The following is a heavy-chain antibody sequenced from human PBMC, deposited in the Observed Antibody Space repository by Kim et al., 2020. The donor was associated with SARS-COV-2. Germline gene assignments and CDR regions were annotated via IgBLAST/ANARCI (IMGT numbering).Heavy chain of an antibody. V-gene: IGHV3-33*05. Sequence: GGSLRLSCAASGFTFSSYGMHWVRQAPGKGLEWVAVISYDGSNKYYADSVKGRFTISRDNSKNTLYLQMNSLRAEDTAVYYCAREGGDKDYYYGMDVWG. D-gene: IGHD4-17*01. CDR2: ISYDGSNK. J-gene: IGHJ6*02. CDR1: GFTFSSYG. CDR3: AREGGDKDYYYGMDV.